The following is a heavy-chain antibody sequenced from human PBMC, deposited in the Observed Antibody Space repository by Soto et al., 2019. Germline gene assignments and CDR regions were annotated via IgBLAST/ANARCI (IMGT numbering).Heavy chain of an antibody. D-gene: IGHD3-22*01. CDR3: AKGTAVFYDSSGYYYWFDY. CDR2: IKQDGSEK. J-gene: IGHJ4*02. CDR1: GFTFSSYW. V-gene: IGHV3-7*05. Sequence: GGSLRLSCAASGFTFSSYWMSWVRQAPGKGLEWVANIKQDGSEKYYVDSVKGRFTISRDNAKNSLYLQMNSLRAEDTAVYYCAKGTAVFYDSSGYYYWFDYWGQGTLVTVSS.